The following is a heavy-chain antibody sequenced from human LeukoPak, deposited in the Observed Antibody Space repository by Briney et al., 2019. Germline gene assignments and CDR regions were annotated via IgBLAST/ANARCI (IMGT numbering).Heavy chain of an antibody. CDR2: IRSKANSYAT. CDR1: GFTFSGSA. J-gene: IGHJ4*02. Sequence: PGGSLRLSCAASGFTFSGSAMHWVRRASGKGLEWVGRIRSKANSYATAYAASVKGRFTISRDDSKNTAYLQMNSLKTEDTAVYYCTRPGYYDSSGYYSRGYWGQGTLVTVSS. D-gene: IGHD3-22*01. CDR3: TRPGYYDSSGYYSRGY. V-gene: IGHV3-73*01.